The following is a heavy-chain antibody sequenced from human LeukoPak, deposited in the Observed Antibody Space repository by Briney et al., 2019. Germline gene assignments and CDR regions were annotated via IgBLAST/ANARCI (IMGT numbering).Heavy chain of an antibody. CDR2: ISGSGGST. J-gene: IGHJ4*02. D-gene: IGHD6-19*01. CDR1: GVTFSSYA. V-gene: IGHV3-23*01. Sequence: GGSLRLSCVASGVTFSSYAMSWVRQAPGKGLEWVPGISGSGGSTYYADSVKGRFTISRDNSKNTLFLQMNSLRAEDTAVYYCAKETYSSGWYPYFDYWGQGTLVTVSS. CDR3: AKETYSSGWYPYFDY.